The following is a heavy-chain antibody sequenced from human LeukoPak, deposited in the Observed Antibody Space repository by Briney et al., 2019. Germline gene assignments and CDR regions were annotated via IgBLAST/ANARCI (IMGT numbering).Heavy chain of an antibody. V-gene: IGHV3-7*01. CDR2: IKEDGTQK. J-gene: IGHJ4*02. Sequence: PGGSLRLSCVASGSTFSDYYINWIRQAPGKGLEWVSHIKEDGTQKFYVDSVKGRFTISKDDARNALYLQMNSLRDEDTAIYYCVRGGWELDYWGQGTLVIVSS. D-gene: IGHD4-23*01. CDR1: GSTFSDYY. CDR3: VRGGWELDY.